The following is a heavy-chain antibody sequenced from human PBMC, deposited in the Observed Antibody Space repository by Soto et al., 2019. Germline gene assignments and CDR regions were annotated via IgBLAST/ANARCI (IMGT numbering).Heavy chain of an antibody. J-gene: IGHJ4*02. V-gene: IGHV3-21*01. D-gene: IGHD6-6*01. CDR1: GFTFSAYT. CDR2: ISSISTYI. Sequence: PGGSLRLSCAVSGFTFSAYTMSWVRQPPGKGLEWVATISSISTYIKYADSVKGLFTISRDNARNSLYLQMDSLRVEDTAVYYCARVHIAARDYWGQGTLVTVSS. CDR3: ARVHIAARDY.